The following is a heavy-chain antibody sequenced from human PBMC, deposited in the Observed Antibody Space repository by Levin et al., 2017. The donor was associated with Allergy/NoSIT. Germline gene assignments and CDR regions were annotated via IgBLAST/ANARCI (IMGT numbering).Heavy chain of an antibody. CDR1: GDSVSSYSAA. CDR2: TYYRSKWYD. D-gene: IGHD3-16*02. J-gene: IGHJ4*02. V-gene: IGHV6-1*01. CDR3: VREYRAFVKGFDH. Sequence: SCAISGDSVSSYSAAWHWIRQSPSRGLEWLGRTYYRSKWYDDYAVSVSSRIIINPDTSKNQFSLQLNSVTPEDTAVYYCVREYRAFVKGFDHWGQGTLVTVSS.